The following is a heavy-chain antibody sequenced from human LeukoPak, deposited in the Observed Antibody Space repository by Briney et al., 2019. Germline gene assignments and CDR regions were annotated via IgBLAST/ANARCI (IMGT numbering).Heavy chain of an antibody. CDR1: GYTFTGYY. CDR3: ARDPLYGSGGSYDY. J-gene: IGHJ4*02. D-gene: IGHD2-15*01. V-gene: IGHV1-2*04. CDR2: INPNSGGT. Sequence: ASVKVSCKASGYTFTGYYMHWVRQAPGQGLEWMGWINPNSGGTSYAQKFQGWVTMTRDTSISTAYMELSRLRSDDTAVYYCARDPLYGSGGSYDYWGQGTLVTVSS.